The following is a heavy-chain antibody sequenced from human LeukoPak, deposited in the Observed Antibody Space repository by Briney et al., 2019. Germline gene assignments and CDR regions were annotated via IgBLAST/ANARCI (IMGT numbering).Heavy chain of an antibody. J-gene: IGHJ4*02. D-gene: IGHD3-22*01. CDR2: ISAHNGNT. V-gene: IGHV1-18*01. CDR1: GYTFTSYD. Sequence: GSVKVSCKASGYTFTSYDINWVRQAPGQGLEWMGWISAHNGNTNYAQQLQGRVTMTTDTSTSTAYMELRSLRSDDTAFYYCARDYGYYDSSGDYWGQGTLVTVSS. CDR3: ARDYGYYDSSGDY.